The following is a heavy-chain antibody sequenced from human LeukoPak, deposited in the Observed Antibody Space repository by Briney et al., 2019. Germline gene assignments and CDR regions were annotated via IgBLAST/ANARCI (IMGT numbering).Heavy chain of an antibody. J-gene: IGHJ3*02. V-gene: IGHV4-38-2*02. CDR1: GYSISSGYY. D-gene: IGHD3-10*01. CDR2: IYHSGST. CDR3: ARDPELRDAFDI. Sequence: SETLSLTCTVSGYSISSGYYWGWIRQPPGKGLEWIGSIYHSGSTYYNPSLKSRVTISVDTSKNQFSLKLSSVTAADTAVYYCARDPELRDAFDIWGQGTMVTVSS.